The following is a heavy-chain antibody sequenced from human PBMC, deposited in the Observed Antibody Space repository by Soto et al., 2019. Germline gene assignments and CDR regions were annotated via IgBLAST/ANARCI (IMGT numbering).Heavy chain of an antibody. V-gene: IGHV4-59*01. D-gene: IGHD5-18*01. J-gene: IGHJ4*02. Sequence: PSETLSLTCSVSGGSINNFHWSWIRQPPGKGLEWIGFVFYSGRTTYNPSLQSRVTISVDTSHNHFYLKLRSVTAADTATYYCAGIKSGYSYGSIIDFWGQGKLVTVSS. CDR3: AGIKSGYSYGSIIDF. CDR1: GGSINNFH. CDR2: VFYSGRT.